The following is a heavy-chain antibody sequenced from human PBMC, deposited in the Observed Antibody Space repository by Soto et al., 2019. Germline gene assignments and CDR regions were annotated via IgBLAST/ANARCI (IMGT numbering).Heavy chain of an antibody. D-gene: IGHD3-10*02. CDR2: ISYDGNNK. CDR3: GNAVDISVRGVPPSDY. CDR1: GFIFNRFG. Sequence: PGGSLRLSCAASGFIFNRFGMHWVRQAPGKGLEWVAVISYDGNNKYYEDSVKGRFTISRDNSQNTLFLQMNSLRPEDTAMYYCGNAVDISVRGVPPSDYWGQGTLVTVSS. V-gene: IGHV3-30*18. J-gene: IGHJ4*02.